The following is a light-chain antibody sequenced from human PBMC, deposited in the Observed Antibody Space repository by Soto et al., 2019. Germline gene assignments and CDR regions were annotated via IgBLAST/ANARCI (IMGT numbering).Light chain of an antibody. V-gene: IGKV3-11*01. Sequence: EIVLTQSPATRSLSPGETATLSCRPSLGVTTFLAWYQQKPGQAPRLLIYDAFERATGIPPRFSGSGSGTDFTLTISSLEPEDSAVYYCQQRSNWPRTFGQGTKVEIK. CDR3: QQRSNWPRT. J-gene: IGKJ1*01. CDR1: LGVTTF. CDR2: DAF.